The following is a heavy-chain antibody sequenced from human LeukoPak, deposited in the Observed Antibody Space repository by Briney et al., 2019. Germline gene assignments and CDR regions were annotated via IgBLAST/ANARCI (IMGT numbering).Heavy chain of an antibody. Sequence: GGSLRLSCAASGFTVSSNYMSWVRQAPGKGLEWVSATSSSDDGTYHADSVRGRFTIYRDNFRNTLYLQMNRLRVEDAALYYCARAPVTSCRGAFCYPFDLWGQGVLVTVSS. D-gene: IGHD2-21*01. V-gene: IGHV3-53*01. CDR1: GFTVSSNY. CDR2: SSSDDGT. CDR3: ARAPVTSCRGAFCYPFDL. J-gene: IGHJ4*02.